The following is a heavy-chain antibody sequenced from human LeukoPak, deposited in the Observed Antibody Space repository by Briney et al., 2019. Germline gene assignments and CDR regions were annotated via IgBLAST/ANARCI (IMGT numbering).Heavy chain of an antibody. CDR2: ISGSGGST. J-gene: IGHJ4*02. CDR1: GFTFSSYT. Sequence: QPGGSLRLSCAASGFTFSSYTMSWVRQAPGKGLEWVSVISGSGGSTYYADSVKGRFTVSRDNSKNTLYLQMNSLRVEDTAVYYCAKRDIAAAGPFDYWGQGTLVTVSS. V-gene: IGHV3-23*01. CDR3: AKRDIAAAGPFDY. D-gene: IGHD6-13*01.